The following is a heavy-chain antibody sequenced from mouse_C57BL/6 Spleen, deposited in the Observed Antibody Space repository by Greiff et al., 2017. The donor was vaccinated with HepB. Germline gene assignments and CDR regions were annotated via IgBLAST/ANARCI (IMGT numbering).Heavy chain of an antibody. D-gene: IGHD1-1*01. Sequence: VKLQESGAELARPGASVKLSCKASGYTFTSYGISWVKQRTGQGLEWIGEIYPRSGNTYYNEKFKGKATLTADKSSSTAYMELRSLTSEDSAVYFCASYYGSSYEYFDVWGTGTTVTVSS. CDR2: IYPRSGNT. J-gene: IGHJ1*03. CDR1: GYTFTSYG. CDR3: ASYYGSSYEYFDV. V-gene: IGHV1-81*01.